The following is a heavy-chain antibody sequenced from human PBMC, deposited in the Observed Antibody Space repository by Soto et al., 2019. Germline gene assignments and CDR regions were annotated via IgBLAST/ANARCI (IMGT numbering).Heavy chain of an antibody. V-gene: IGHV3-30-3*01. D-gene: IGHD2-8*01. CDR3: ARDPLNNGYFDS. Sequence: QVQLVESGGGVVQPGRSLRLSCAASGFIFSSYTLHWVRQAPGKGLEWVALISYDGNSKYYTDSVKGRFTISRDNSKNTLYLQMNGLRAEDTAVYYCARDPLNNGYFDSLGQGTLVTVSS. CDR2: ISYDGNSK. J-gene: IGHJ4*02. CDR1: GFIFSSYT.